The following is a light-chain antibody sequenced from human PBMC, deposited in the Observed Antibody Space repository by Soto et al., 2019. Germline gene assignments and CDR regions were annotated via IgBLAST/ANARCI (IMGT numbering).Light chain of an antibody. CDR2: GAS. CDR1: QSLNYNN. CDR3: QHYGPSFP. V-gene: IGKV3-20*01. Sequence: ELVLTQSPGTLSLSPGDRATLSCRASQSLNYNNLARYQQKPGQAPSLLIYGASVRATGIPDRFTGSGSGTDFTLTISRLEPENFAVYYCQHYGPSFPFGQGTEVEI. J-gene: IGKJ1*01.